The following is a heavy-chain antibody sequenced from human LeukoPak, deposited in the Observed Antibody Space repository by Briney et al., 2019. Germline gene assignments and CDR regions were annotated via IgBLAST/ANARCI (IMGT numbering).Heavy chain of an antibody. D-gene: IGHD3-22*01. CDR3: ARALYDSSGFLAGY. CDR2: ISNSGSTM. J-gene: IGHJ4*02. V-gene: IGHV3-48*03. CDR1: GFTFSSYE. Sequence: GGSLRLSCAASGFTFSSYEMNWVRQAPGKGLEWVSYISNSGSTMYYADSVKGRFTISRDNAKNSLYLQMSSLRAEDTAVYYCARALYDSSGFLAGYWGQGTLVTVSS.